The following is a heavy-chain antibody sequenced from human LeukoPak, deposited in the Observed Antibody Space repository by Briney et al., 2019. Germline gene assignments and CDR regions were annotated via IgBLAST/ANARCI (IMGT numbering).Heavy chain of an antibody. D-gene: IGHD3-3*01. CDR2: SSYSGGAI. CDR3: ARDRGVVSYYYYGMDV. J-gene: IGHJ6*02. V-gene: IGHV3-11*04. CDR1: EGSTFTEYY. Sequence: PGGSLRLSCAASEGSTFTEYYMNWIRQAPGKGLEWVSYSSYSGGAIYYADSVKGRFTISRDNAKNTLYLQMRSLRAEDTAVYYCARDRGVVSYYYYGMDVWGQGTTVTVSS.